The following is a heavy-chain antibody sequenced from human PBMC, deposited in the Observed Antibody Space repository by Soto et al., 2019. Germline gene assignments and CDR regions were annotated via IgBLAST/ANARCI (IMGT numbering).Heavy chain of an antibody. CDR2: ISGNGAGT. CDR1: GFTFSSHG. D-gene: IGHD6-13*01. CDR3: AKIIDGAGIGY. Sequence: EVQLLESGGDLVQPGGSLRLSCAASGFTFSSHGMAWVRQAPGKGLEWVSSISGNGAGTYYADTVKGRFTISRDNSKNTLFLQMNSLSADDTALYYCAKIIDGAGIGYWGQGTLVTVS. V-gene: IGHV3-23*01. J-gene: IGHJ4*02.